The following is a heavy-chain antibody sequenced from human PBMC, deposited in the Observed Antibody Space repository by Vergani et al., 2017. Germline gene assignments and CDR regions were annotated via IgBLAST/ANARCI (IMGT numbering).Heavy chain of an antibody. CDR2: ISSSSSTI. D-gene: IGHD3-10*01. Sequence: EVQLVESGGGLVQPGGSLRLSCAASGFTFSSYSMNWVRQAPGKGLEWVSYISSSSSTIYYADSVKGRFTISRDNAKNSLYLQMNSLRVEDTAVYYCARELLWFGEWTDAFYIGSEGTMVTVSS. CDR1: GFTFSSYS. CDR3: ARELLWFGEWTDAFYI. J-gene: IGHJ3*02. V-gene: IGHV3-48*04.